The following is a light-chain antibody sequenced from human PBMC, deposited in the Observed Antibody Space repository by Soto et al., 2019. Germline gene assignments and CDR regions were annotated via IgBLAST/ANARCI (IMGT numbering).Light chain of an antibody. Sequence: DIQMTQSPSTLSASVGDRVTITCRASQSVDVWLAWYQQATGKAPKVLIYKASSLKSGVPSRFSGSGSGTEFTLTISSLQPEDFATYYCQQYKTPTGTFGQGTRWIS. CDR2: KAS. CDR1: QSVDVW. V-gene: IGKV1-5*03. CDR3: QQYKTPTGT. J-gene: IGKJ1*01.